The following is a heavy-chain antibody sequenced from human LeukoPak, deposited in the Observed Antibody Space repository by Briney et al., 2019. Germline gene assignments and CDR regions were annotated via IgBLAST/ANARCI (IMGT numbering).Heavy chain of an antibody. Sequence: PGGSLRLSCAASGFTFSSYAMHWVRQAPGKGLEYVSAISSNGGSTYYANSVKGRFTISRDNSKNTLYLQMGSLRAEDMAVYYCARGSHYYGSASYLILDTFDYWGQGTLVTVSS. CDR2: ISSNGGST. CDR1: GFTFSSYA. CDR3: ARGSHYYGSASYLILDTFDY. D-gene: IGHD3-10*01. J-gene: IGHJ4*02. V-gene: IGHV3-64*01.